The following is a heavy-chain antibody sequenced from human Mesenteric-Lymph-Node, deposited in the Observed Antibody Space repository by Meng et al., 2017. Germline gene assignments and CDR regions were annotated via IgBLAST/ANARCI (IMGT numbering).Heavy chain of an antibody. D-gene: IGHD6-19*01. J-gene: IGHJ3*02. CDR1: GSIFSGSD. Sequence: SCAVSGSIFSGSDIHWVRQASGKGLEWVVRIKTKRFNYATTYAASVRGTFTISRDDSKNTAYLQINSLKTGDTALYYCTMYSSGHIWGQGTLVTVSS. V-gene: IGHV3-73*01. CDR3: TMYSSGHI. CDR2: IKTKRFNYAT.